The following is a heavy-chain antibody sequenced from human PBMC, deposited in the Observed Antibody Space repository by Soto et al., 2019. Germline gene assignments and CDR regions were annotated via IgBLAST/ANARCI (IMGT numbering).Heavy chain of an antibody. D-gene: IGHD2-15*01. Sequence: EVQLLESGGGLVQPGGSLRLSCAASGFTFADYAMTWVRQAPGKGLEWVSAISGSGGSTYYADSVKGRFTTSGDNSKNTLYLQMTSLRAEDTAVYYCAKGSPVVAAVDWFDPWGQGTLVTVSS. CDR2: ISGSGGST. J-gene: IGHJ5*02. V-gene: IGHV3-23*01. CDR1: GFTFADYA. CDR3: AKGSPVVAAVDWFDP.